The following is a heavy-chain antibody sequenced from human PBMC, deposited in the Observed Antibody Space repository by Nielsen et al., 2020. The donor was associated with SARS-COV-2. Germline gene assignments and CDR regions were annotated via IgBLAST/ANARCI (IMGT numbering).Heavy chain of an antibody. V-gene: IGHV3-23*01. CDR3: AKDLRYFDWLRDEIPNRYYYGMDV. D-gene: IGHD3-9*01. CDR1: GFTFSSYA. Sequence: GGSLRLSCAASGFTFSSYAMSWVRQAPGKGLEWVSAISGSGGSTYYADSAKGRFTISRDNSKNTLYLQMNSLRAEDTAVYYCAKDLRYFDWLRDEIPNRYYYGMDVWGQGTTVTVSS. J-gene: IGHJ6*02. CDR2: ISGSGGST.